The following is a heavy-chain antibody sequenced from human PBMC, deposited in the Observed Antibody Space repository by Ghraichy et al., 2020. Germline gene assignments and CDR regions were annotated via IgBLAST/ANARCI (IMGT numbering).Heavy chain of an antibody. CDR2: IDWDDDK. CDR3: ARIPIVGATRYAFDI. D-gene: IGHD1-26*01. Sequence: SGPTLVKPTQTLTLTCTFSGFSLSTSGMCVSWIRQPPGKALEWLALIDWDDDKYYSTSLKTRLTISKDTSKNQVVLTMTNMDPVDTATYYCARIPIVGATRYAFDIWGQGTMVTVSS. CDR1: GFSLSTSGMC. J-gene: IGHJ3*02. V-gene: IGHV2-70*01.